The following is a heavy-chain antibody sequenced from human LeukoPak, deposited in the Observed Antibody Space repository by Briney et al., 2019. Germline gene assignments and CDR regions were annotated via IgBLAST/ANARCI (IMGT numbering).Heavy chain of an antibody. Sequence: EGSLRLSCAASRFTFSDYYMTWVRQAPGKGLEWVSYISGSGSTTNYADSVRGRFTIYRDNAKNSLYLQMNSLRAEDTAVYYCARDQLNFPYWGQGALVTVSS. CDR2: ISGSGSTT. CDR1: RFTFSDYY. J-gene: IGHJ4*02. CDR3: ARDQLNFPY. D-gene: IGHD5-24*01. V-gene: IGHV3-11*01.